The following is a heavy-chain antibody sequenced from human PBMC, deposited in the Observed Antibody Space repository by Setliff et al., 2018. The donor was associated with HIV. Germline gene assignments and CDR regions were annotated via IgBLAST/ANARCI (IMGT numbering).Heavy chain of an antibody. D-gene: IGHD6-13*01. V-gene: IGHV3-30*03. CDR2: ISHDESKK. J-gene: IGHJ3*02. CDR3: ARVTIAAAGIDAFDI. CDR1: GFTFSSYV. Sequence: GGSLRLSCAASGFTFSSYVMHWVRQAPGKGLEWVAVISHDESKKKYAESVKGRFTISRDNSKNTLYVQMNSLRPEDTAVYYCARVTIAAAGIDAFDIWGQGTMVTVSS.